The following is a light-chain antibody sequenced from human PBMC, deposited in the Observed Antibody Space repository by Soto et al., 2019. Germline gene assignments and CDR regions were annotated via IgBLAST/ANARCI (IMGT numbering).Light chain of an antibody. CDR3: QQYYNASCT. CDR1: QSVFVTTNNKNS. J-gene: IGKJ2*02. Sequence: DIVMTQSPDSLAVSLGGRATINCKSSQSVFVTTNNKNSVAWYQQKPGQPPNLLIYWASTRESGVPDRFSGGWYGTDFTLTVSRLQPEDAAVYYGQQYYNASCTFGQGTKVDIK. CDR2: WAS. V-gene: IGKV4-1*01.